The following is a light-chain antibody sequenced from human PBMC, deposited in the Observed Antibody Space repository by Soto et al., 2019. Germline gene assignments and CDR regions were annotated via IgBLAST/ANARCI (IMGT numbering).Light chain of an antibody. V-gene: IGKV1-6*01. CDR3: LQDYSYPYT. CDR2: AAS. Sequence: IHMTQSPSTLSASLGDRVTITCRASQNIANWLAWYQQKPGRAPKLLIYAASSFHSGVPSRFSGSGSGTDFTLTISSLQPEDFATYYCLQDYSYPYTFGQGTKVDIK. J-gene: IGKJ2*01. CDR1: QNIANW.